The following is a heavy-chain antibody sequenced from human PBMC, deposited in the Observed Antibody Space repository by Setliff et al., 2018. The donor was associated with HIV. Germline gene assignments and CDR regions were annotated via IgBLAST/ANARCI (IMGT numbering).Heavy chain of an antibody. D-gene: IGHD3-22*01. V-gene: IGHV3-53*01. CDR2: IYSGGST. CDR3: ARDLRGYYDSSGYYDAFDI. J-gene: IGHJ3*02. CDR1: GFTVSSNY. Sequence: GGSLRLSCAASGFTVSSNYMSWVRQAPGKGLERVSVIYSGGSTYYADSVKGRFTISRDNSKNTLYLQMNSLRAEDTAVYYCARDLRGYYDSSGYYDAFDIWGQGTMVTVSS.